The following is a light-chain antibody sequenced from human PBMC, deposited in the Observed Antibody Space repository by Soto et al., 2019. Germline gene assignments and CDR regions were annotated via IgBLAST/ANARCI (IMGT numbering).Light chain of an antibody. CDR2: GAS. V-gene: IGKV3-20*01. Sequence: ESVLTQSPGTLSLSPGERATLSCRASQSVSSSYLAWYHQKPGQAPRLLIFGASSRATGIPDRFSGSGSGTDFTLTISSLQPDDFATYYCQQYNSYSWTFGQGTKVDIK. J-gene: IGKJ1*01. CDR1: QSVSSSY. CDR3: QQYNSYSWT.